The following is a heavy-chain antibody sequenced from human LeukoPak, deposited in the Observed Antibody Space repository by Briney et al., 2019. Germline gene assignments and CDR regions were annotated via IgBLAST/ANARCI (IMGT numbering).Heavy chain of an antibody. CDR3: ATGQGRARLFDY. D-gene: IGHD6-6*01. CDR2: FDPEDGET. V-gene: IGHV1-24*01. J-gene: IGHJ4*02. CDR1: GYTFTSYD. Sequence: ASVKVSCKASGYTFTSYDINWLRQAPGKGLEWMGGFDPEDGETIYAQKFQGRVTMTEDTSTDTAYMELSSLRSEDTAVYYCATGQGRARLFDYWGQGTLVTVSS.